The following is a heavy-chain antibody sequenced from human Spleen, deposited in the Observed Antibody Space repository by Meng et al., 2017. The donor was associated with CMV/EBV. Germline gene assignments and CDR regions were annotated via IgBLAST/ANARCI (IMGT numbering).Heavy chain of an antibody. CDR3: ARDEREGDYDFWSGPLDY. J-gene: IGHJ4*02. CDR2: ISYDRVNK. CDR1: GFSFSNYA. D-gene: IGHD3-3*01. Sequence: GGSLRLSCAASGFSFSNYAMHWVRQAPGKGLEWVAVISYDRVNKNYADSVKGRFTISRDNSKNTLYLQVDSLTIEDTAVYYCARDEREGDYDFWSGPLDYWGRGTLVTVSS. V-gene: IGHV3-30*03.